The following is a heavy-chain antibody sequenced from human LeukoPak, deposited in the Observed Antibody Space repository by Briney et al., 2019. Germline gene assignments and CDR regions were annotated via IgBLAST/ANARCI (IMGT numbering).Heavy chain of an antibody. D-gene: IGHD3-3*01. CDR2: IYYSGST. V-gene: IGHV4-31*03. J-gene: IGHJ4*02. CDR3: ARGIFGVVINYFDY. CDR1: GGSISSGGYY. Sequence: SQTLSLTCTVSGGSISSGGYYWSWIRQHPGKGLEWIGYIYYSGSTYYNPSLKSRVTISVDTSKNQFSLKLSSVTAADTAVYYCARGIFGVVINYFDYWGQGTLVTVSS.